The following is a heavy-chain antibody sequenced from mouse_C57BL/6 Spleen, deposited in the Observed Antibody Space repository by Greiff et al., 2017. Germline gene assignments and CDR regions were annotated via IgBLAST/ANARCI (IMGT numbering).Heavy chain of an antibody. CDR2: INPGSGGT. J-gene: IGHJ4*01. V-gene: IGHV1-54*01. CDR1: GYAFTNYL. CDR3: ARWGTTVVAPYYAMDY. Sequence: VKLMESGAELVRPGTSVTVSCKASGYAFTNYLIEWVKQRTGQGLEWIGVINPGSGGTNYNEKFKGKATLTADKSSSTAYMQLSSLTSEDSAVYFCARWGTTVVAPYYAMDYWGQGTSVTVSS. D-gene: IGHD1-1*01.